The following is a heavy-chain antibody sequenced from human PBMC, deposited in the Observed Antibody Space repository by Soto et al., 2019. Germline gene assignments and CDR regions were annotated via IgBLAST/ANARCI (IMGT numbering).Heavy chain of an antibody. CDR3: ASGSSGWSHDAFDI. V-gene: IGHV4-59*01. D-gene: IGHD6-19*01. Sequence: QVQLQESGPGLVKPSESLSLTCTVSGGSISSYYWSWIRQPPGKGLEWIGYIYYSGSTNYNPSLKSRVTISVDTSKNHFSLKLSSVTAADTAVYFCASGSSGWSHDAFDIWGQGTMVTVSS. J-gene: IGHJ3*02. CDR1: GGSISSYY. CDR2: IYYSGST.